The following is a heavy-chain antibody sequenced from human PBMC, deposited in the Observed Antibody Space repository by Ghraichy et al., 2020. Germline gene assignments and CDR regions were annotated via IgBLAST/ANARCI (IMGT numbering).Heavy chain of an antibody. CDR2: IIPIFGTA. CDR3: ARSNRFGVVISISTRSWYFDL. D-gene: IGHD3-3*01. V-gene: IGHV1-69*13. Sequence: SVKVSCKASGGTFSSYAISWVRQAPGQGLEWMGGIIPIFGTANYAQKFQGRVTITADESTSTAYMELSSLRSEDTAVYYCARSNRFGVVISISTRSWYFDLWGRGTLVTVSS. J-gene: IGHJ2*01. CDR1: GGTFSSYA.